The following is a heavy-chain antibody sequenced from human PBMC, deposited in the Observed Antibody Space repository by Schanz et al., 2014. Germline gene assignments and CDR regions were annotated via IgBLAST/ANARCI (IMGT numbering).Heavy chain of an antibody. Sequence: QLQLQEAGPVLVKPSETLSLTCPVSGDSITTSGYFWGWIRQAPGKGLEYIGTSVYSGATHYNPSLLSRVTISVDTSKNQVSLKLSSVTAADTAVYYCARDVGHYGMDVWGQGTTVTVSS. CDR3: ARDVGHYGMDV. CDR1: GDSITTSGYF. V-gene: IGHV4-39*07. CDR2: SVYSGAT. J-gene: IGHJ6*02.